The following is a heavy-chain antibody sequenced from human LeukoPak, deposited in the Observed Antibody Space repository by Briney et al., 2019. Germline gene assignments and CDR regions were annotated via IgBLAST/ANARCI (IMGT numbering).Heavy chain of an antibody. CDR1: GFAFSSYS. Sequence: GGSLRLSCAASGFAFSSYSMNWVRQAPGKGLERVSSVSGRSSFIFYADSVQGRFTVSRDDAKDSLFLQMNSLRAEDTAVYYCARVSDAYDYFFDYWGQGTLVTVS. CDR3: ARVSDAYDYFFDY. CDR2: VSGRSSFI. D-gene: IGHD5-12*01. J-gene: IGHJ4*02. V-gene: IGHV3-21*01.